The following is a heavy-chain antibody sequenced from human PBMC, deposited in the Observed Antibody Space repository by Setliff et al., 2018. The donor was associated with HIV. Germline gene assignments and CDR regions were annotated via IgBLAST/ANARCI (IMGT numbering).Heavy chain of an antibody. CDR3: ARDVPWGDYYYYMDV. V-gene: IGHV4-4*07. D-gene: IGHD3-16*01. CDR1: GGSISSYY. J-gene: IGHJ6*03. Sequence: SETLSLTCTVSGGSISSYYWSWIRQPAGKGLEWIGHIYTSGSTNYNPSLKSRVTMSVDTSKNQFSLKLSSVTAADTAVYYCARDVPWGDYYYYMDVWRKGTTVTVSS. CDR2: IYTSGST.